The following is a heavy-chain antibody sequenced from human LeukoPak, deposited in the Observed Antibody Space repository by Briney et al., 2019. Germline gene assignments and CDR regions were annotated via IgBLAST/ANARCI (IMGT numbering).Heavy chain of an antibody. CDR3: ARSIPVGATKGNFDY. D-gene: IGHD1-26*01. CDR2: ISSSSSYI. Sequence: PGGALRLSCAASGFTFSSYSMNWVRQAPGKGLEWVSSISSSSSYIYYADSVKGRFTISRDNAKNSLYLQMNSLRAEDTAVYYYARSIPVGATKGNFDYWGQGTLVTVSS. J-gene: IGHJ4*02. V-gene: IGHV3-21*01. CDR1: GFTFSSYS.